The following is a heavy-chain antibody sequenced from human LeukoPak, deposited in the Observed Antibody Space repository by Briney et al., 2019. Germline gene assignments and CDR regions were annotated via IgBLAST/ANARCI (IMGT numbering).Heavy chain of an antibody. Sequence: ASVKVSRKASGYTFTGYYIHWVRQAPGQGLEWMGWINPNSGGTNYAQKFQGRVTMTRDTSINTAYMELSSLRSDDTAVYYCARPRTYSSSSAIPDYWGQGTLVTVSS. J-gene: IGHJ4*02. D-gene: IGHD6-6*01. CDR1: GYTFTGYY. V-gene: IGHV1-2*02. CDR3: ARPRTYSSSSAIPDY. CDR2: INPNSGGT.